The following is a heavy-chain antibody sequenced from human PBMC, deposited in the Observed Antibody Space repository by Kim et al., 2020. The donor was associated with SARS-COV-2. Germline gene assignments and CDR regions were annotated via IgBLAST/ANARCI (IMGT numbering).Heavy chain of an antibody. D-gene: IGHD3-3*01. CDR1: GGSISSYY. CDR2: IYYSGST. J-gene: IGHJ5*02. V-gene: IGHV4-59*01. CDR3: ARNNYDFWSGYSGNWFDP. Sequence: SETLSLTCTVSGGSISSYYWSWIRQPPGKGLEWIGYIYYSGSTNYNPSLKSRVTISVDTSKNQFSLKLSSVTAADTAVYYCARNNYDFWSGYSGNWFDPWGQGTLVTVSS.